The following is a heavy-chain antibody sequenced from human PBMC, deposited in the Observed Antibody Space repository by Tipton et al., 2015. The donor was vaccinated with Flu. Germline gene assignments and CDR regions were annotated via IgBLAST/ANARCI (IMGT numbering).Heavy chain of an antibody. J-gene: IGHJ4*02. D-gene: IGHD2-2*01. CDR2: IYHSVST. V-gene: IGHV4-59*01. Sequence: TLSLTCTVSGGSISSYYWSWIRQPPGKGLEWIGYIYHSVSTNYNPSLKGRVTISVDTSKNQLSLKLSSVTAADTAVYYCARGDCSSTICLDYWGQGTLVTVSS. CDR3: ARGDCSSTICLDY. CDR1: GGSISSYY.